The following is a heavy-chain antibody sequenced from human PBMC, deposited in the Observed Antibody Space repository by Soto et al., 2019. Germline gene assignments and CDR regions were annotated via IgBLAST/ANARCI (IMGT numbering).Heavy chain of an antibody. D-gene: IGHD2-21*01. CDR1: GGSIGYSNYY. CDR3: AKLVVPTSSWFDP. J-gene: IGHJ5*02. Sequence: QLQLRESGPGLVKPSETLSLTCTVSGGSIGYSNYYWGWIRQPPGKALAWIGTIYYSGSTYYNPSLKSQVTMYVDTSKNQFSLKLTSVAAADTAVYYCAKLVVPTSSWFDPWGQGTLVTVSS. CDR2: IYYSGST. V-gene: IGHV4-39*01.